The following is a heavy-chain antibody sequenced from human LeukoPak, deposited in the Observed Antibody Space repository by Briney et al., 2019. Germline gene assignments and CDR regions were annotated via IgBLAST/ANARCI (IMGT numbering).Heavy chain of an antibody. D-gene: IGHD3-22*01. CDR3: AREPGFDSSGYLNWFDP. J-gene: IGHJ5*02. V-gene: IGHV1-2*02. CDR2: INLNSGGT. CDR1: GYTFTGYY. Sequence: ASVKVSCKASGYTFTGYYMHWVRQAPGQGLEWMGWINLNSGGTNYAQKFQGRVTVTRDTSISTAYMELSSLRSDDTAVYYCAREPGFDSSGYLNWFDPWGQGTLVTVSS.